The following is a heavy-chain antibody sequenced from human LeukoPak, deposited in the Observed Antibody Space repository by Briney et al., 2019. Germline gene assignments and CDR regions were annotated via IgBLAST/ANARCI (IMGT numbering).Heavy chain of an antibody. Sequence: ASVKVSCKASGGTFSNYAISWVRQAPGQGLEWMGRIIPIFGTANYAQKFQGRVTITTDESTSTAYMELSSLRSEDMAVYYCARDRDGYNSVAFDIWGQGTMVTVSS. V-gene: IGHV1-69*05. D-gene: IGHD5-24*01. CDR2: IIPIFGTA. J-gene: IGHJ3*02. CDR1: GGTFSNYA. CDR3: ARDRDGYNSVAFDI.